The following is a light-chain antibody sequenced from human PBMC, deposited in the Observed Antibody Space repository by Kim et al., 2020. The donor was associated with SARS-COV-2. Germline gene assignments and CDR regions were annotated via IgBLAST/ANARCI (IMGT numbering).Light chain of an antibody. CDR1: QSVYSGY. J-gene: IGKJ2*01. CDR3: QQYTESAFT. Sequence: EVVLTQSPGTLSLSPGERATLSCRASQSVYSGYFGWYQQKPGQAPRLLIYGASNRATGIPDRFSVSGSGTDFSLTISRLEPEDFAVYYCQQYTESAFTFGQGTKLEI. V-gene: IGKV3-20*01. CDR2: GAS.